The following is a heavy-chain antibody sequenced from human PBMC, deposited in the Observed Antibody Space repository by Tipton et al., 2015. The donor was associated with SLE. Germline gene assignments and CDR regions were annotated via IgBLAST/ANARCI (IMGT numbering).Heavy chain of an antibody. J-gene: IGHJ4*02. D-gene: IGHD5-12*01. CDR1: GFTFDDYT. Sequence: GSLRLSCAASGFTFDDYTMHWVRQAPGKGLEWVSMITWNSGRTYYTDSVEGRFTVSRDNSKNSLFLQMNSLRTEDTALYYCVREGYSGSDSNFDNWGQGTLVTVSS. CDR2: ITWNSGRT. V-gene: IGHV3-43*01. CDR3: VREGYSGSDSNFDN.